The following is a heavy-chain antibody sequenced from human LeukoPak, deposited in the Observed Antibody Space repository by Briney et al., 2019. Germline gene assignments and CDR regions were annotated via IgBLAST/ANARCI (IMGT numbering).Heavy chain of an antibody. V-gene: IGHV4-38-2*02. D-gene: IGHD1-14*01. CDR3: ARVTSRLGWFDP. CDR1: GYSISSGYY. CDR2: ICHSGST. Sequence: SETLSLTCTVSGYSISSGYYWGWIRQPPGKGLEWIGSICHSGSTYYNPSLKSRVTISVDTSKNQFSLKLRSVTAADTAVYYCARVTSRLGWFDPWGQGTLVTVSS. J-gene: IGHJ5*02.